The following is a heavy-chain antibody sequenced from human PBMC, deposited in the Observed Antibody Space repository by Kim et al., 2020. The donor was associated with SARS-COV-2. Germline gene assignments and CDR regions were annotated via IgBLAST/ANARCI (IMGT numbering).Heavy chain of an antibody. V-gene: IGHV3-48*02. CDR1: GFTFSIYS. J-gene: IGHJ5*02. CDR3: AGPMTVAGTWGS. CDR2: IGTSGSDI. D-gene: IGHD6-19*01. Sequence: GGSLRLSCAASGFTFSIYSMNWVRQAPGKGLEWVSYIGTSGSDIYYADSVKARFTISRDNAKNSLYLQMNSLRDDDTAVYYCAGPMTVAGTWGSWGQGALVTVSS.